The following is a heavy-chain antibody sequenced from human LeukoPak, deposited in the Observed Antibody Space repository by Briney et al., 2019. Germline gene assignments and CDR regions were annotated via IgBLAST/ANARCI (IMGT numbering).Heavy chain of an antibody. CDR2: INPNRGGT. D-gene: IGHD6-13*01. J-gene: IGHJ4*02. CDR3: ARDDQQQLVDY. CDR1: GYTFSDYY. Sequence: ASVKVSCKACGYTFSDYYIHWVRQAPGQGLVWMGWINPNRGGTKSAQKFQGRVTMTRDTSISTAYMELSSLRSEDTAVYYCARDDQQQLVDYWGQGTLVTVSS. V-gene: IGHV1-2*02.